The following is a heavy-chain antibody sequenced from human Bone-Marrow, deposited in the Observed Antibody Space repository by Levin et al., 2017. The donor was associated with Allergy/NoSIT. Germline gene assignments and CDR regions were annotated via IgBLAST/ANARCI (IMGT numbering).Heavy chain of an antibody. J-gene: IGHJ3*02. V-gene: IGHV3-33*03. Sequence: AGGSLRLSCVASGFTFSDYNMHFVRQAPGKGLEWVALVWDDGSKEFYADSVKGRFTISRDNSKNTAYLHMHSRRAEDSAVYYCATSTLTDAFDIWGLGTRVIVSS. D-gene: IGHD2-15*01. CDR2: VWDDGSKE. CDR1: GFTFSDYN. CDR3: ATSTLTDAFDI.